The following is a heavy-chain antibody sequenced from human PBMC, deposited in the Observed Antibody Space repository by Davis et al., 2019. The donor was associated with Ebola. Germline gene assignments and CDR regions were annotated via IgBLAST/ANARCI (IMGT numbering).Heavy chain of an antibody. CDR1: GFTSSSYE. CDR3: ARDGGRHYYYYGMDV. Sequence: GESLKISCAASGFTSSSYEMNWVRQAPGKGLEWVSYISSSGSTIYYADSVKGRFTISRDNAKNSLYLQMNSLRAEDTAVYYCARDGGRHYYYYGMDVWGQGTTVTVSS. J-gene: IGHJ6*02. D-gene: IGHD3-16*01. CDR2: ISSSGSTI. V-gene: IGHV3-48*03.